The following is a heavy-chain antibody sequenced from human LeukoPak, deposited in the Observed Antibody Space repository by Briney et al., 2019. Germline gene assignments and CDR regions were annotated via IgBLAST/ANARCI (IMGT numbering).Heavy chain of an antibody. CDR1: GFTFSSYA. CDR3: AKSVVVITSRFDD. Sequence: GRSLRLSCAASGFTFSSYAMHWVRQAPGKGLEWVAVISYDGSNKYYADSVKGRFTISRDNSKNMVYLQMNTLRADDTAVYYCAKSVVVITSRFDDWGQGALVTVSS. J-gene: IGHJ4*02. V-gene: IGHV3-30-3*01. CDR2: ISYDGSNK. D-gene: IGHD2-15*01.